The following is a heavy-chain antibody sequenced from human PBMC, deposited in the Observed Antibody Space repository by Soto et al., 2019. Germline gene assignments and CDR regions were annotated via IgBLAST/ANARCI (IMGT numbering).Heavy chain of an antibody. V-gene: IGHV3-30*18. CDR2: ISYDGSNK. CDR3: AKDTMIVVLSGESYYYGMDV. D-gene: IGHD3-22*01. J-gene: IGHJ6*02. Sequence: QVPLVESGGGVVQPGRSLRLSCAASGFTFSSYGMHWVRQAPGKGLEWVAVISYDGSNKYYADSVKGRFTISRDNSKNTLYLQMNSLRAEDTAVYYCAKDTMIVVLSGESYYYGMDVWGQGTTVTVSS. CDR1: GFTFSSYG.